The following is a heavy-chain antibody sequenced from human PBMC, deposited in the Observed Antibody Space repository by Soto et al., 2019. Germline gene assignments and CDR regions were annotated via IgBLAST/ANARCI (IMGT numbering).Heavy chain of an antibody. CDR1: GGSISSGGYY. CDR2: IYYSGST. V-gene: IGHV4-31*03. J-gene: IGHJ4*02. Sequence: QVQLQESGPGLVKPSQTLSLTCTVSGGSISSGGYYWSWIRQHPGKGLEWIGYIYYSGSTYYNPSHKRRVTISVDTSKNQFSLKLSSVTAADTAVYYCARVYSSSRLIDYWGQGTLVTVSS. CDR3: ARVYSSSRLIDY. D-gene: IGHD6-13*01.